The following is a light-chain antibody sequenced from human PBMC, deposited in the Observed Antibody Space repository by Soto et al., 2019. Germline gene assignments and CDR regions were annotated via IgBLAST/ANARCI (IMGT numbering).Light chain of an antibody. CDR3: CSYAGSYIPYV. J-gene: IGLJ1*01. Sequence: QSVLTQPSSVSGSPGQSVTISCTGTSSDVGGYNYVSWYQQHPGKAPKLMIYDVSKRPSGVPDRFSGSKSGNTASLTISGLQAEDEADYYCCSYAGSYIPYVFGTGTKVTVL. CDR2: DVS. V-gene: IGLV2-11*01. CDR1: SSDVGGYNY.